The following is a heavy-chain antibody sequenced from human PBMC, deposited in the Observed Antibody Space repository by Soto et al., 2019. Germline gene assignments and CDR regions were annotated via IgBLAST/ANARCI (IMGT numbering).Heavy chain of an antibody. CDR3: ARVYYYDSSGYYGGGSRFDY. D-gene: IGHD3-22*01. CDR1: GGTFSSYA. V-gene: IGHV1-69*13. CDR2: IIPIFGTA. Sequence: SVKVCCKASGGTFSSYAISWVRQAPGQGLEWMGGIIPIFGTANYAQKFQGRVTITADESTSTAYMELSSLRSEDTAVYYCARVYYYDSSGYYGGGSRFDYWGQGTLVTVSS. J-gene: IGHJ4*02.